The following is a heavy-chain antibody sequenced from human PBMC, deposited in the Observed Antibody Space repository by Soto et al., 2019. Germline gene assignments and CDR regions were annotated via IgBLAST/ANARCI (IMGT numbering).Heavy chain of an antibody. CDR1: GGSISSYY. CDR3: ASVLDPADTIFGVVKGRGMDV. CDR2: IYYSGGT. J-gene: IGHJ6*02. D-gene: IGHD3-3*01. V-gene: IGHV4-59*01. Sequence: PSETLSLTCTVSGGSISSYYWSWIRQPPGKGLEWIGYIYYSGGTNYNPSLKSRVTISVDTSKNQFSLKLSSVTAADTAVYYCASVLDPADTIFGVVKGRGMDVLGQGTTVTVSS.